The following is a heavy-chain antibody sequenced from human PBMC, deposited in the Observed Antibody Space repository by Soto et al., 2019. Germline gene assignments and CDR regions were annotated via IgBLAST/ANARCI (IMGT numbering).Heavy chain of an antibody. D-gene: IGHD6-6*01. J-gene: IGHJ6*03. Sequence: GGSLRLSCAASGFTVSSNYMSWVRQAPGKGLEWVSVIYSGGSTYYADSVKGRFTISRDNSKNTLYLQMNSLRAEDTAVYYCARDYGSSSTHYYYYMDVWGKGTTVTVSS. V-gene: IGHV3-66*01. CDR1: GFTVSSNY. CDR2: IYSGGST. CDR3: ARDYGSSSTHYYYYMDV.